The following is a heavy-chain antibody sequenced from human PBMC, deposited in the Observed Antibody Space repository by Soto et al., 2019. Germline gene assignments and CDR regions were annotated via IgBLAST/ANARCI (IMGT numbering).Heavy chain of an antibody. J-gene: IGHJ4*02. CDR2: ISYDGSNK. Sequence: GSLRLSCAASGFTFSSYAMHWVRQAPGKGLEWVAVISYDGSNKYYADSVKGRFTISRDNSKNTLYLQMNSLRAEDTAVYYCAREAYYYDSSGTFDYWGQGT. CDR1: GFTFSSYA. CDR3: AREAYYYDSSGTFDY. V-gene: IGHV3-30-3*01. D-gene: IGHD3-22*01.